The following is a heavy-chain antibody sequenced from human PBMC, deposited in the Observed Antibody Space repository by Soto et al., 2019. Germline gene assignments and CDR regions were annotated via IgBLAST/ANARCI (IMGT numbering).Heavy chain of an antibody. V-gene: IGHV1-8*01. J-gene: IGHJ4*02. CDR1: GYTFSSYD. D-gene: IGHD3-22*01. CDR2: MNPNSGNT. CDR3: ARAVHYYYDSSGYYYGVFYFDY. Sequence: QVQLVQSGAEVKKPGASVKVSCKASGYTFSSYDINWVRQATGQGLEWMGWMNPNSGNTGYAQKFQGRVTMTRNTSISTAYMELSILRSEDTAVYYCARAVHYYYDSSGYYYGVFYFDYWGQGTLVTVSS.